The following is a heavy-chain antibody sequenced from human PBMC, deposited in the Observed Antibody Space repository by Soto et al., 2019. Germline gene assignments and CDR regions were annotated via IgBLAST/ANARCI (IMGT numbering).Heavy chain of an antibody. D-gene: IGHD3-10*01. V-gene: IGHV4-39*01. CDR2: IYYSGST. Sequence: SETLSLTCTVSGGSISSSSYYWGWIRQPPGKGLEWIGSIYYSGSTYYNPSLKSRVTISVDTSKNQFSLKLSSVTAADTAVYYCAVIIKHFFDYWGQGTLVTVSS. CDR1: GGSISSSSYY. CDR3: AVIIKHFFDY. J-gene: IGHJ4*02.